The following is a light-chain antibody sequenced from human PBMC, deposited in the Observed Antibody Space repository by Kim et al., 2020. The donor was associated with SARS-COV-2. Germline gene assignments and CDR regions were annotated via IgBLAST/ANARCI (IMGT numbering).Light chain of an antibody. CDR1: QSVSTY. CDR2: GAF. Sequence: EIVLTQSPGTLSLSPGERATLSCRAGQSVSTYLAWYQQKPGQSPRLLIYGAFNRAPGIPDRFSGSESGTDFTLTISGLEPEDLAVYYCQQYHTSPYNCGQGTKLEI. CDR3: QQYHTSPYN. J-gene: IGKJ2*01. V-gene: IGKV3-20*01.